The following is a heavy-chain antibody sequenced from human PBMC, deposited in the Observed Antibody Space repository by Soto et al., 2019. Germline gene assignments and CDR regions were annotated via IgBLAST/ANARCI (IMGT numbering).Heavy chain of an antibody. D-gene: IGHD3-22*01. J-gene: IGHJ3*02. Sequence: GASVKVSCKASGYTFTSYAMHWVRQAPGQRLEWMGWINAGNGNTKYSQKFQGRVTITRDTSASTAYMELSSLRSEDTAVYYCARERVNSYDRSGNDAFDIWGQGKMVT. CDR2: INAGNGNT. CDR3: ARERVNSYDRSGNDAFDI. V-gene: IGHV1-3*01. CDR1: GYTFTSYA.